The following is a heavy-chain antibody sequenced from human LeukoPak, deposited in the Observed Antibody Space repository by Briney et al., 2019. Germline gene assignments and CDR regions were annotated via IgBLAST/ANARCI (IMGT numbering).Heavy chain of an antibody. J-gene: IGHJ2*01. CDR1: GGSISSYY. D-gene: IGHD3-3*01. CDR3: ARHVLSGYLNYWYFDL. Sequence: PSETLSLTCTVSGGSISSYYWGWIRQPPGKGLEWIGYIYYSGSTNYNPSLKSRVTISVDTSKNQFSLKLSSVTAADTAVYYCARHVLSGYLNYWYFDLWGRGTLVTVSS. CDR2: IYYSGST. V-gene: IGHV4-59*01.